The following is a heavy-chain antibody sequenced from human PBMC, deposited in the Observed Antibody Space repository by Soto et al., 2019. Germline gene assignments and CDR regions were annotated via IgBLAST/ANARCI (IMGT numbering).Heavy chain of an antibody. Sequence: QVQLVQSGTEVKKAGSSVKVSCKASGGSLSSYAFIWVRQAPGQGLEWMGEIIPVFGSEKIAEKFQDKVTITADEATSTAYTELSTLTSDDTAVYYCATWPEMGFEGKQYSFESRGQGPLVTVSS. CDR2: IIPVFGSE. D-gene: IGHD2-15*01. J-gene: IGHJ4*02. V-gene: IGHV1-69*01. CDR1: GGSLSSYA. CDR3: ATWPEMGFEGKQYSFES.